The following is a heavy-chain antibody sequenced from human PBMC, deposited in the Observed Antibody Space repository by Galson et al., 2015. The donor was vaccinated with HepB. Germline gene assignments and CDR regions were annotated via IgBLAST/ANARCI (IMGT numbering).Heavy chain of an antibody. D-gene: IGHD6-19*01. V-gene: IGHV3-66*01. CDR2: IYSGGST. CDR1: GFAVSNNY. J-gene: IGHJ6*02. Sequence: SLRLSCAASGFAVSNNYMSWVRQAPGKGLEWVSVIYSGGSTYYADSVKGRFPISRDNSKNTLYLQMNSLRAEDTAVYYCARAILSLRIAVAGPVYGMDVWGQGTTVTVSS. CDR3: ARAILSLRIAVAGPVYGMDV.